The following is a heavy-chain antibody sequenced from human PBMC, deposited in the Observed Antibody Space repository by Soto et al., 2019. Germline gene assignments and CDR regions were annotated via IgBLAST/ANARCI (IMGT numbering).Heavy chain of an antibody. Sequence: QVQLVQSGAEVKKPGASVRVSCKASGYTFTSYSINWVRQATGQGLEWMGCMDPSIGITDYAQEFQGRVTMTRDTSINTAYMELSSLRSEDTAVYFCARRALVDVWGQGTTVTVSS. CDR3: ARRALVDV. CDR1: GYTFTSYS. CDR2: MDPSIGIT. J-gene: IGHJ6*02. V-gene: IGHV1-8*01.